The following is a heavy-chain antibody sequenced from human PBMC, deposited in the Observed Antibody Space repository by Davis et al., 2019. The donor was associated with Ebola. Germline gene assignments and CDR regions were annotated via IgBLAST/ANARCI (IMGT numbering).Heavy chain of an antibody. CDR1: GFTFSSYW. J-gene: IGHJ6*02. Sequence: HTGGSLRLSCAASGFTFSSYWMHWVRQAPGKRLVWVSRINSDGSSTSYADSVKGRFTISRDNAKNTLYLQMNSLRAEDTAVYYCARSQRGDYNDYYYGMDVWGQGTTVTVS. D-gene: IGHD5-12*01. CDR2: INSDGSST. V-gene: IGHV3-74*01. CDR3: ARSQRGDYNDYYYGMDV.